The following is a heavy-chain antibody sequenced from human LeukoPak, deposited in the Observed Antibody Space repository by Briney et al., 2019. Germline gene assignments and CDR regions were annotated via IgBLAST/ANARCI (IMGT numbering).Heavy chain of an antibody. D-gene: IGHD3-22*01. Sequence: GGSLRLSCAASGFSVSSNCMSWVRQAPGKGLEWVSVTYSGGRTNYADSVKGRFTISRDNAKNSLYLQMNSLRAEDTALYYCAKDNDSSGYLNTPIDYWGQGTLVTVSS. CDR3: AKDNDSSGYLNTPIDY. CDR1: GFSVSSNC. CDR2: TYSGGRT. V-gene: IGHV3-53*05. J-gene: IGHJ4*02.